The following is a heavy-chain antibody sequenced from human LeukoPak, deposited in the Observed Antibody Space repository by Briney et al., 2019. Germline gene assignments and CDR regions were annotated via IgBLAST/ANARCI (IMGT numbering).Heavy chain of an antibody. D-gene: IGHD4-23*01. V-gene: IGHV1-69*13. CDR1: GGTFSSYA. Sequence: SVKVSCKASGGTFSSYAISWVRQAPGQGLEWMGGIIPIFGTANYAQKFQGRVTITADESTSTAYMELSSLRSEDTAVYYCARVVADAPPVKVVTTSYWYFDLWGRGTLVTVSS. J-gene: IGHJ2*01. CDR2: IIPIFGTA. CDR3: ARVVADAPPVKVVTTSYWYFDL.